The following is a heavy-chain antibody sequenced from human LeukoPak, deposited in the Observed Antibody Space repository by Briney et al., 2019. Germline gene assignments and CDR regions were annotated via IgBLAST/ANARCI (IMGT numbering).Heavy chain of an antibody. CDR2: ISGSGGST. V-gene: IGHV3-23*01. CDR3: ARDPGYSSSWSVY. CDR1: GFTFSSYA. Sequence: PGGSLRLSCAASGFTFSSYAMSWVPQAPGKGLEWVSAISGSGGSTYYADSVKGRFTISRDNSKNMLYLQMNSLRAEDTAVYYCARDPGYSSSWSVYWGQGTLVTVSS. D-gene: IGHD6-13*01. J-gene: IGHJ4*02.